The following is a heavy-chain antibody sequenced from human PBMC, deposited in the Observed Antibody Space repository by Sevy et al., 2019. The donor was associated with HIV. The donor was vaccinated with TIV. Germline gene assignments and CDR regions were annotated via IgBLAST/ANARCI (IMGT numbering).Heavy chain of an antibody. CDR3: ARGGVGLRLNYCYYGMDV. CDR1: GYTFTGYY. V-gene: IGHV1-2*04. CDR2: INPDSGGT. D-gene: IGHD5-12*01. Sequence: APVKVSCKASGYTFTGYYMHWVRQAPGQGLEWMGWINPDSGGTNYAQKFQGWVTMTRDTSISTAYMELSRLRSDDTAVYYCARGGVGLRLNYCYYGMDVWGQGTTVTVSS. J-gene: IGHJ6*02.